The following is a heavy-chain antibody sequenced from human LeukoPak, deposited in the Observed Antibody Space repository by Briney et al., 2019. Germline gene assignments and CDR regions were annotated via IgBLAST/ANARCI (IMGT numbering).Heavy chain of an antibody. CDR1: GGSISSYY. D-gene: IGHD3-22*01. V-gene: IGHV4-59*01. CDR3: ARDMDYYDSSGYSYGAFDI. J-gene: IGHJ3*02. CDR2: IYYSGST. Sequence: SETPSLTCTVSGGSISSYYWSWIRQPPGKGLEWIGYIYYSGSTNYNPSLKSRVTISVDTSKNQFSLKLSSVTAADTAVYYCARDMDYYDSSGYSYGAFDIWGQGTMVTVSS.